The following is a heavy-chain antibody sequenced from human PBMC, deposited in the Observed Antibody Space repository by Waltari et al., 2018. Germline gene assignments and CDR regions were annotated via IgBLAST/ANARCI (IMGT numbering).Heavy chain of an antibody. J-gene: IGHJ4*02. CDR3: ASCCSSTSCYTGGYYFDY. CDR1: GGSFSGYY. V-gene: IGHV4-34*01. CDR2: INHSGST. D-gene: IGHD2-2*02. Sequence: QVQLQQWGAGLLKPSETLSLTCAVYGGSFSGYYCRWIRQPPGKGLEWVGEINHSGSTNYNPSLKSRVTISVDTSKNQFSLKLSSVTAADTAVYYCASCCSSTSCYTGGYYFDYWGQGTLVTVSS.